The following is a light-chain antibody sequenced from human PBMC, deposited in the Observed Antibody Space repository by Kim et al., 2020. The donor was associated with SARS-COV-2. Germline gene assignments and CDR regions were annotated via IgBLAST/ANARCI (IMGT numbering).Light chain of an antibody. CDR2: ATS. Sequence: EVVLTQSPATLSLSLGERGTLSCRASQNIDVKYLAWYQQRHGQSPRLLISATSVRTTGIPDRFSGSGSGTDFTLTITGLEPEDFAIYYCQQYGTSPRATFGPGTKLEI. V-gene: IGKV3-20*01. CDR3: QQYGTSPRAT. J-gene: IGKJ2*01. CDR1: QNIDVKY.